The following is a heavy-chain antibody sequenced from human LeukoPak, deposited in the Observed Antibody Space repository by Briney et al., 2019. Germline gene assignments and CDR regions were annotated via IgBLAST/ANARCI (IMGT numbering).Heavy chain of an antibody. CDR1: GFTFSSYG. CDR2: IWYDGSNK. Sequence: GGSLRLSCAASGFTFSSYGMHWVRQAPGKGLEWVAVIWYDGSNKYYADSVKGRFTISRDNSKNTLYLQMNSLRAEDTAVYYCAKDGGVPMVSEYYFDYWGQGTLVTVSS. CDR3: AKDGGVPMVSEYYFDY. D-gene: IGHD4/OR15-4a*01. J-gene: IGHJ4*02. V-gene: IGHV3-33*06.